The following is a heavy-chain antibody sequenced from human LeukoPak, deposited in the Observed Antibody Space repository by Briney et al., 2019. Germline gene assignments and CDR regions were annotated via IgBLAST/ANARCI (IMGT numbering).Heavy chain of an antibody. J-gene: IGHJ6*02. CDR3: ARARWSLYGMDV. CDR1: GFSFSNYW. Sequence: GGSLRLSCAASGFSFSNYWMHWVRQAPGKGLVWVSRINSDGSSTSYADFVKGRFTISRDNAKNSLYLQMNSLRADDTAVYYCARARWSLYGMDVWGQGTTVTVSS. V-gene: IGHV3-74*01. D-gene: IGHD4-23*01. CDR2: INSDGSST.